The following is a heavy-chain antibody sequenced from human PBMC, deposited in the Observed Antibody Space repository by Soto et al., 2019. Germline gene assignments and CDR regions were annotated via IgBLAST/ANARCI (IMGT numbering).Heavy chain of an antibody. CDR1: GGTFSSYT. CDR2: IIPILGIA. Sequence: QVQLVQSGAEVKKPGSSVKVSCKASGGTFSSYTISWVRQAPGQGLEWMGRIIPILGIANYAQKFQGRVTITADKSTSTAYMELSSLRSEDTAVYYCASTSWDNYGSYNWFDPWGQGTLVTVSS. J-gene: IGHJ5*02. V-gene: IGHV1-69*02. D-gene: IGHD4-17*01. CDR3: ASTSWDNYGSYNWFDP.